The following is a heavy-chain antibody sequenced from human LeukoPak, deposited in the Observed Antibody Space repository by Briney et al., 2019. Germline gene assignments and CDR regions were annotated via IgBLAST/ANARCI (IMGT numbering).Heavy chain of an antibody. J-gene: IGHJ4*02. D-gene: IGHD2-21*01. CDR1: GFTVSSYA. CDR3: TRGGGGSFPHY. CDR2: IYSGGST. Sequence: GGSLRLSCAASGFTVSSYAMSWVRQAPGKGLEWVSDIYSGGSTYYADSVTGRFTISRDNSKNPLYLQMNSLRAEDTAVYYCTRGGGGSFPHYWGQGTLVTVSS. V-gene: IGHV3-53*01.